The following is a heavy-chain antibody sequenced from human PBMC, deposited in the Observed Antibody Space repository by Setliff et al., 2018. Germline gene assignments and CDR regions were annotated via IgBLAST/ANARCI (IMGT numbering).Heavy chain of an antibody. V-gene: IGHV4-38-2*01. CDR1: GYSISSGYY. CDR3: ARLRIGRTRADAFDI. Sequence: SETLSLTCAVSGYSISSGYYWGWIRQPPGKGLGWIGSIYHSGCTYYNPFLKSRVSISLDTSKNQFSLKVNSVTAADTAVYYCARLRIGRTRADAFDIWGQGTMVTVSS. D-gene: IGHD1-26*01. CDR2: IYHSGCT. J-gene: IGHJ3*02.